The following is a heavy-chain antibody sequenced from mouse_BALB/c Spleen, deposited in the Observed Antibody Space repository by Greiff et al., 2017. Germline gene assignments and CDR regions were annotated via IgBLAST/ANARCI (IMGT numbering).Heavy chain of an antibody. J-gene: IGHJ4*01. Sequence: VQLQQSGAELVRPGSSVKISCKASGYAFSSYWMNWVKQRPGQGLEWIGQIYPGDGDTNYNGKFKGKATLTADKSSSTAYMQLSSLTSEDSAVYFCARGNYSAMDDWGQGTSVTVSS. D-gene: IGHD2-1*01. V-gene: IGHV1-80*01. CDR1: GYAFSSYW. CDR3: ARGNYSAMDD. CDR2: IYPGDGDT.